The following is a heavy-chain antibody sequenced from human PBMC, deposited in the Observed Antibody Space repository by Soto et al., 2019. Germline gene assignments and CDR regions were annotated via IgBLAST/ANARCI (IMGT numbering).Heavy chain of an antibody. CDR3: ATFTTGSDGYNDFDY. CDR1: GGSISSSSYY. CDR2: IYHSGST. J-gene: IGHJ4*02. V-gene: IGHV4-39*01. D-gene: IGHD5-12*01. Sequence: SETLSLTCTVSGGSISSSSYYWGWIRQPPGKGLEWIGSIYHSGSTYYNPSLKSRVTISVDTSKNQFSLKLSSVTAADTAVYYCATFTTGSDGYNDFDYWGQGTLVTVSS.